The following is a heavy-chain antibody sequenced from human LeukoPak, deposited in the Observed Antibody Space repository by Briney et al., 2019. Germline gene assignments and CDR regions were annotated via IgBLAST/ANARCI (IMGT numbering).Heavy chain of an antibody. CDR3: ARDIVVVPAAIGTPRYNWFDP. CDR1: GYTFTSYY. V-gene: IGHV1-46*01. D-gene: IGHD2-2*01. CDR2: INPSGGST. Sequence: ASVKVSCKASGYTFTSYYMHWVRQAPGQGLEWMGIINPSGGSTSYAQKFQGRVTMTRDTSTSTVYMELSSLRSEDTAAYYCARDIVVVPAAIGTPRYNWFDPWGQGTLVTVSS. J-gene: IGHJ5*02.